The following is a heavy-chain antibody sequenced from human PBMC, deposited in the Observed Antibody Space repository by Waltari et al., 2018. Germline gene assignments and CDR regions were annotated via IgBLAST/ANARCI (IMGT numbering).Heavy chain of an antibody. CDR1: GGSFSTYT. V-gene: IGHV1-69*01. CDR2: ILPIFPTT. D-gene: IGHD3-22*01. Sequence: QVQLVQSGAEVKKPGSSVKVSSNTSGGSFSTYTLTWVRQAPGQGLGWRGGILPIFPTTNYAQKFQDRLPISADESTRTVYMDLSSLRSEDTAVYYCAKRGVNSTGGAFDYWGQGTLVTVSS. J-gene: IGHJ4*02. CDR3: AKRGVNSTGGAFDY.